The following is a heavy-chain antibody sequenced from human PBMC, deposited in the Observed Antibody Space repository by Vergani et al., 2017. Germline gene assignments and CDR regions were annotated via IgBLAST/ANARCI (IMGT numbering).Heavy chain of an antibody. J-gene: IGHJ5*01. CDR2: IKSDGSIT. CDR1: GFSFSGYW. CDR3: VRARCSGPCFMSNWFDS. D-gene: IGHD5-12*01. Sequence: CEGSGFSFSGYWMHWVRQSPEKGLVWVSRIKSDGSITNYADSVKGRFTISRDNAKNTLYLEMNSLRGDDTAIYYCVRARCSGPCFMSNWFDSWGQGTLVTVSS. V-gene: IGHV3-74*01.